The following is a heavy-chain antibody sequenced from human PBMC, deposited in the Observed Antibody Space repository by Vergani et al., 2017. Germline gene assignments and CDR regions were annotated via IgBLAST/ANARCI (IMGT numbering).Heavy chain of an antibody. J-gene: IGHJ6*03. CDR3: ARDIRFLGGYMDV. D-gene: IGHD3-3*01. CDR1: GFTFSSYA. V-gene: IGHV3-30-3*01. CDR2: KSYDGSNK. Sequence: QVQLVESGGGVVQPGRSLRLSCAASGFTFSSYAMHWVRQAPGKGLEWVAVKSYDGSNKYYADSVKGRFTISRDNSKNTLYLQMNSLRAEDTAVYYCARDIRFLGGYMDVWGKGP.